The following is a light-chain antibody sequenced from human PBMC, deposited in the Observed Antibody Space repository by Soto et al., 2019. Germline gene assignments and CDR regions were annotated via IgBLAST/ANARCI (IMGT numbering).Light chain of an antibody. CDR2: HTS. J-gene: IGKJ1*01. V-gene: IGKV3-11*01. Sequence: EIVFTQSPATLSSSPVERATLSCRASQTVNSRLAWYQHKPGQAPRLLIYHTSNRATGIPARFSGSGSGTDFTLTISSLEPEDFAVYYCHQRQSWPRTFGQGTKVDIK. CDR1: QTVNSR. CDR3: HQRQSWPRT.